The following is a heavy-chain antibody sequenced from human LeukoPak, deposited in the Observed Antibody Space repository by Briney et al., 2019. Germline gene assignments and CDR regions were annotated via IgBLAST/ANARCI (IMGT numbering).Heavy chain of an antibody. CDR2: ISGSGGST. CDR1: GFTFRDYG. J-gene: IGHJ4*02. Sequence: PGGSLRLSCAASGFTFRDYGMRWVRQAPGKGLEWVSAISGSGGSTYYADSVKGRFTISRDNSKNTLYLQMNSLRAEDTAVYYCAKDGLDGVVVVIHYFDYWGQGTLVTVSS. CDR3: AKDGLDGVVVVIHYFDY. D-gene: IGHD3-22*01. V-gene: IGHV3-23*01.